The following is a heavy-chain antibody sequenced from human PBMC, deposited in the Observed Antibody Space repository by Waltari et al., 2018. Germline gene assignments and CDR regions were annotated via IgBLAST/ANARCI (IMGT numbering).Heavy chain of an antibody. Sequence: EVQLVESGGGLVQPGGSLKLSCAASGFTFSSSAMHGVRQASGKGLEWVGRIRSKANSYATAYAASVKGRFTISRDDSKNTAYLQMNSLKTEDTAVYYCTSLGRLGRDAFDIWGQGTMVTVSS. D-gene: IGHD6-19*01. V-gene: IGHV3-73*01. J-gene: IGHJ3*02. CDR1: GFTFSSSA. CDR3: TSLGRLGRDAFDI. CDR2: IRSKANSYAT.